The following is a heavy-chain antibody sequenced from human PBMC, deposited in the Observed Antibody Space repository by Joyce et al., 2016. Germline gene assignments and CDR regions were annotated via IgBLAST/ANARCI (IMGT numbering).Heavy chain of an antibody. J-gene: IGHJ5*02. D-gene: IGHD6-13*01. CDR3: ARAHRYSSNWYSNWFDT. V-gene: IGHV3-30*03. Sequence: QVQLVESGGGVVQPGTSLRLSCAASGFTFNNYGMHWVRRARGKGLEGVAFISDDGRNKDSADSVKGRFSISRDNSKNTVYLQMDSLRVDDAGVYYCARAHRYSSNWYSNWFDTWGQGALVTVSS. CDR1: GFTFNNYG. CDR2: ISDDGRNK.